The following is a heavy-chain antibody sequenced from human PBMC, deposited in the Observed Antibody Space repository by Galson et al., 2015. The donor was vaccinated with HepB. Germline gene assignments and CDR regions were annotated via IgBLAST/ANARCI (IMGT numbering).Heavy chain of an antibody. V-gene: IGHV1-18*01. Sequence: SVKVSCKASGHTFTAYGITWVRQAPGKGLEWMGWINAYNGKTNYVQKLQGRVTMTTDTSTSTAYMEMRSLRSDDTAVYYCATEGETAMVRQSYYYYYGMDVCGQGTTVTVSS. CDR3: ATEGETAMVRQSYYYYYGMDV. D-gene: IGHD5-18*01. CDR2: INAYNGKT. CDR1: GHTFTAYG. J-gene: IGHJ6*02.